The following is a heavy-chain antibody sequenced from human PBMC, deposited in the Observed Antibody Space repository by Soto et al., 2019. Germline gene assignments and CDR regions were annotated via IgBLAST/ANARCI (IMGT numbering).Heavy chain of an antibody. CDR2: IKQDGSET. CDR3: ARVPEGFHPLSNNWFDP. CDR1: GFFFSAYC. Sequence: PGGSLRFSCAASGFFFSAYCMSWVRQAPGKGLEWVASIKQDGSETYYLDSVKGRFTFSRDNAKNSLDLQMSRLRAEDTAVYYCARVPEGFHPLSNNWFDPWGQGTPVTVSS. J-gene: IGHJ5*02. V-gene: IGHV3-7*01. D-gene: IGHD3-10*01.